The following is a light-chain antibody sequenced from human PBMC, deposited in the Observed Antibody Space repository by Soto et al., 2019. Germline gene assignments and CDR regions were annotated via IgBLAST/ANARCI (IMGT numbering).Light chain of an antibody. CDR1: SSDVGGYNY. V-gene: IGLV2-14*01. Sequence: QSALTQPASVSGSPGQSITISCTGTSSDVGGYNYVSWYQQHPGKAPKLMIYEVSNRPSGVSNRFSGSKSGNTASLTISGLQAEDEADYYCISYVGSSTWVFGGGTKLTVL. CDR2: EVS. CDR3: ISYVGSSTWV. J-gene: IGLJ3*02.